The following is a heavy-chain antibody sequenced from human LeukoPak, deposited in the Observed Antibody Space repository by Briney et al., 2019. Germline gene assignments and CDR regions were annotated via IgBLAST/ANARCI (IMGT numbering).Heavy chain of an antibody. D-gene: IGHD2-2*01. CDR2: MNPNSGNT. CDR3: ARQGGYCSSTSCPEFDI. Sequence: ASVKVSCKASGYTFTSYDINWVRQATGQGLEWMGWMNPNSGNTGYAQKFQGRVTITRNTSISTAYMELSSLRSEDTAVYYCARQGGYCSSTSCPEFDIWGQGTMVTVSS. J-gene: IGHJ3*02. V-gene: IGHV1-8*03. CDR1: GYTFTSYD.